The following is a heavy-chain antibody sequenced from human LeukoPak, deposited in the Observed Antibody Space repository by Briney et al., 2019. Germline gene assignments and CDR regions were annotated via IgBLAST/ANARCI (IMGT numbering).Heavy chain of an antibody. J-gene: IGHJ3*02. V-gene: IGHV4-59*08. CDR2: TSYSGST. CDR3: VESGNRGYSYGYSAFDI. D-gene: IGHD5-18*01. Sequence: SETLSLICTVSGGSISSSYWSWIRQPPGKGLEWIGYTSYSGSTDYNPSLKSRVTMSVDTSKNQFSLKLTSVIAADTAVYYCVESGNRGYSYGYSAFDIWGQGTTVTVSS. CDR1: GGSISSSY.